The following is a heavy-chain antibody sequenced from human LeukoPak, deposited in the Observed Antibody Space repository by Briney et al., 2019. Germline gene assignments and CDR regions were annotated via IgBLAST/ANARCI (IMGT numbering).Heavy chain of an antibody. D-gene: IGHD1-26*01. J-gene: IGHJ4*02. CDR2: IYPDDSDT. CDR1: GYSFTSYW. V-gene: IGHV5-51*01. Sequence: GESLKISCKGSGYSFTSYWIGWVRQMPGKGLEWMGIIYPDDSDTKYSPSFQGQVTISADKSISTAFLQWSSLNASDTAVYYCASATGSYSYFDYWGQGTLVTVSS. CDR3: ASATGSYSYFDY.